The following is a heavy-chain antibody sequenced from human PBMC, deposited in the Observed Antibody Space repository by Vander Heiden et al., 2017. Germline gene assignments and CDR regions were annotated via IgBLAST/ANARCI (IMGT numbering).Heavy chain of an antibody. Sequence: VQLGGTGAEGKKPWCPGRVPREGSGAALSRDAISWVRQAPGQGLEWMGGIIPIFGTANYAQKFQGRVTITADESTSTAYMELSSLRSEDTAVYYCATYSSSLSDYYYYGMDVWGQGTTVTVSS. CDR1: GAALSRDA. CDR2: IIPIFGTA. V-gene: IGHV1-69*01. J-gene: IGHJ6*02. CDR3: ATYSSSLSDYYYYGMDV. D-gene: IGHD6-13*01.